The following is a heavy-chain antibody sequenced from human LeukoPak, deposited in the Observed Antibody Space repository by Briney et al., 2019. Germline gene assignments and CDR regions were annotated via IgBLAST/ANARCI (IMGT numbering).Heavy chain of an antibody. Sequence: GGSLRLSCAASGFTFSNYAMSWVRQAPGKGLEWVSAISGSGGSTYYADSVKGRFTISRDNSKNTLYLQMNSLRAEDTAVYYCAKGDSSGWYGPYYFDYWGQGTLVTVSS. CDR1: GFTFSNYA. CDR2: ISGSGGST. D-gene: IGHD6-19*01. V-gene: IGHV3-23*01. CDR3: AKGDSSGWYGPYYFDY. J-gene: IGHJ4*02.